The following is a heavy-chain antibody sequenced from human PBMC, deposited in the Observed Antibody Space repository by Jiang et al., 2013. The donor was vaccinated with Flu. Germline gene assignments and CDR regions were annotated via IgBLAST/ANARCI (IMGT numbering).Heavy chain of an antibody. D-gene: IGHD2-8*01. V-gene: IGHV3-23*04. CDR3: AKTMMVYGIQGTYWYFDL. CDR1: GFTFSSYA. CDR2: ITGSAVTT. J-gene: IGHJ2*01. Sequence: VQLVESGGGLVRPGGSLRLSCAASGFTFSSYAMNWVRQAPGKGLEWVSAITGSAVTTYYADSVKGRFTVSRDNSKNTLYLQMNSLRAEDTAVYYCAKTMMVYGIQGTYWYFDLWGRGTLVTVSS.